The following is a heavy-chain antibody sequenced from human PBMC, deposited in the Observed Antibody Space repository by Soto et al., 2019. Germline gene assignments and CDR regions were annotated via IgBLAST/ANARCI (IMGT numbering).Heavy chain of an antibody. CDR3: AREPVVPAYYGMDV. V-gene: IGHV1-18*01. J-gene: IGHJ6*02. CDR1: GYTFTSYN. CDR2: ISPYTGHT. D-gene: IGHD2-2*01. Sequence: QVQLVQSGAEVKKPGASVKVSCKASGYTFTSYNIVCVRQAPGQGLEWMGWISPYTGHTNYTQKLQGRVTMTTDTSTSTAYMELRSLRSDDTAVYYFAREPVVPAYYGMDVWGQGTTVTVSS.